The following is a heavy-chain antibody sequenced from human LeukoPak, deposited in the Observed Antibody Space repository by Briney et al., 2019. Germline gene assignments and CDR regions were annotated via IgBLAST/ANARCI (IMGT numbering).Heavy chain of an antibody. V-gene: IGHV4-59*08. CDR1: GGSLSGYY. Sequence: SGTLSLTCTVSGGSLSGYYCNWVRQPPGREMEWIGFIYFSGNTNYNPSLKSRVTLSVDTSQHQFSLKLVSVTAADTAVYYCARHPPSSAGAYDIWGQGTMVTVSS. CDR2: IYFSGNT. CDR3: ARHPPSSAGAYDI. D-gene: IGHD3-10*01. J-gene: IGHJ3*02.